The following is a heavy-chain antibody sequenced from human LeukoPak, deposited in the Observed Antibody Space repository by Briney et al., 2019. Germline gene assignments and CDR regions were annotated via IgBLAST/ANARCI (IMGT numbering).Heavy chain of an antibody. Sequence: PGGSLRLSCAASGFTFSSYGMHWVRQAPGKGLEWVAVVSYDGSNKYYADSVKGRFTISRDNSKNTLYLQMNSLRAEDTAVYYCAKDAAIAVAGTWWYYFDYWGQGTLVTVSS. J-gene: IGHJ4*02. D-gene: IGHD6-19*01. V-gene: IGHV3-30*18. CDR3: AKDAAIAVAGTWWYYFDY. CDR1: GFTFSSYG. CDR2: VSYDGSNK.